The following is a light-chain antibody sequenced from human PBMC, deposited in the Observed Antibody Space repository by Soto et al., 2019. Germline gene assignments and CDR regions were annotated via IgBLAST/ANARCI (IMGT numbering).Light chain of an antibody. CDR2: EVS. CDR1: SSDAGGYNY. Sequence: QSALTQPASVSGSPGQSIAISCTGTSSDAGGYNYVSWYQQHPGKAPKLMIHEVSNRPSGVSDRFSGSKSGNTASLTISGLQADDEADYYCSSHTSYSTRVFGTGTKLTVL. J-gene: IGLJ1*01. CDR3: SSHTSYSTRV. V-gene: IGLV2-14*01.